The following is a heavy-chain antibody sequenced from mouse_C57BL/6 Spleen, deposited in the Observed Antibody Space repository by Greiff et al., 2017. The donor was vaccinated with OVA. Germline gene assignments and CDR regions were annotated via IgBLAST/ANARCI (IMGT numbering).Heavy chain of an antibody. CDR1: GFTFSDYG. V-gene: IGHV5-17*01. J-gene: IGHJ4*01. CDR3: ETSIEDDYYYAMDY. CDR2: ISRGSSTI. Sequence: EVQVVESGGGLVKPGGSLKLSCAASGFTFSDYGMHWVRQAPEKGLEWVAYISRGSSTIYYADTVKGRFTISRDNAYNTMFLQMNSRRSEAADTYYYETSIEDDYYYAMDYWGQGTSVTVSS. D-gene: IGHD2-12*01.